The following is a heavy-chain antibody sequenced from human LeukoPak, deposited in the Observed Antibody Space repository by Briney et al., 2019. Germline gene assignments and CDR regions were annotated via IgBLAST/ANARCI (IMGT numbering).Heavy chain of an antibody. J-gene: IGHJ4*02. CDR1: EFTVTSNY. Sequence: GGSLRLSCAASEFTVTSNYMSWVRQAPGKGLEWVSVIYSGGTTSYADPVKGRFSVSRDNSKNTLYLQMNSLRAEDTAVYYCARDATDYGDYEGDYWGQGTLVTVSS. CDR3: ARDATDYGDYEGDY. CDR2: IYSGGTT. V-gene: IGHV3-66*01. D-gene: IGHD4-17*01.